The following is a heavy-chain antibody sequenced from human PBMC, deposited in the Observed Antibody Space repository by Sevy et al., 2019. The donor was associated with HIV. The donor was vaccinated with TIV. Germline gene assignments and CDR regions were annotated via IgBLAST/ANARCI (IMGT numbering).Heavy chain of an antibody. Sequence: GGSLRLSCAVSGFTFRSHWMSWVRQAPGKGLEWVAHIKVDGSEKYHVDSLKGRFTIFRDNAKNSLFLQMNSLRVEDTAVYYGARDCSSTSCLWGLDVWGQGTAVTVSS. J-gene: IGHJ6*02. CDR1: GFTFRSHW. CDR3: ARDCSSTSCLWGLDV. CDR2: IKVDGSEK. V-gene: IGHV3-7*03. D-gene: IGHD2-2*01.